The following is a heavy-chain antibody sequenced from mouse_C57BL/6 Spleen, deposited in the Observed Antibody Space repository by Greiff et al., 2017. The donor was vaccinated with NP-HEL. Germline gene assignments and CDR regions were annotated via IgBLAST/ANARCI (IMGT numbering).Heavy chain of an antibody. CDR2: INPNNGGT. Sequence: EVQLQQSGPELVKPGASVKMSCKASGYTFTDYNMHWVKQSHGKSLEWIGYINPNNGGTSYIQKFKGKATLTVNKSSSTAYMELRSLTSEDSAVYYCASESTLGRGWYFDVWGTGTTVTVSS. V-gene: IGHV1-22*01. CDR1: GYTFTDYN. J-gene: IGHJ1*03. D-gene: IGHD2-1*01. CDR3: ASESTLGRGWYFDV.